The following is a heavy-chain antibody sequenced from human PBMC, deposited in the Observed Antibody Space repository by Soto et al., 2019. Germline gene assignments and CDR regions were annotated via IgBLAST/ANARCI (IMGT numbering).Heavy chain of an antibody. J-gene: IGHJ5*02. D-gene: IGHD1-26*01. V-gene: IGHV3-74*01. CDR1: GFSFSSYW. CDR2: INSDGSTT. Sequence: EVQLVESGGGLVQPGGSLRLSCAASGFSFSSYWMHWVRQVPGKGLVWVSCINSDGSTTTYADSVKGRFTISRDNAKNTLYLQMNSLRVEDTAVYYCARVLTGSYNWFDPWGQGTLVTVSS. CDR3: ARVLTGSYNWFDP.